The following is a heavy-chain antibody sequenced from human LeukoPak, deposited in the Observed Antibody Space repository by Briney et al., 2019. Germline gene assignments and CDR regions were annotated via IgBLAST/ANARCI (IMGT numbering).Heavy chain of an antibody. CDR2: ISPYHGNT. CDR3: ARAGPGSGWYFDY. V-gene: IGHV1-18*01. Sequence: ASVKVSCKASGYDFTSVGITWVRRAPGQGLEWMGWISPYHGNTRYAQKFQGRVAMTTDTSTTTAYMELRGLRFNDTAVYYCARAGPGSGWYFDYWGQGTLVTVSS. J-gene: IGHJ4*02. D-gene: IGHD6-19*01. CDR1: GYDFTSVG.